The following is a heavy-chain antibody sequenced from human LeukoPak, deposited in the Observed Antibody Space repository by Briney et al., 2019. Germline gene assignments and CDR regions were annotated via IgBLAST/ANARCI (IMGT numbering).Heavy chain of an antibody. V-gene: IGHV4-34*01. CDR3: ARLDYHYYAMDV. J-gene: IGHJ6*04. CDR1: GGSFSGYY. Sequence: LETLSLTCAVYGGSFSGYYWSWIRQPPGKGLEWIGEINHSGSTNYNPSPKSRVTISVDTSKNQFSLKLSSVTAADTAVYYCARLDYHYYAMDVWGKGTTVTVSP. CDR2: INHSGST.